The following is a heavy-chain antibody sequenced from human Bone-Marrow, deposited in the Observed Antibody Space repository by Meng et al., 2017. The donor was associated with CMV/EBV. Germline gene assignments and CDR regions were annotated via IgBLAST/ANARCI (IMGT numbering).Heavy chain of an antibody. CDR2: ISSSGSTI. D-gene: IGHD1-14*01. Sequence: CADSGFNFSDYYMSWIRQAPGKGLEWVSYISSSGSTIYYADSVKGRFTISRDNAKNSLYLQMNSLRAEDTAVYYCARDRRPRDNWFDPWGQGTLVTVSS. V-gene: IGHV3-11*01. CDR3: ARDRRPRDNWFDP. J-gene: IGHJ5*02. CDR1: GFNFSDYY.